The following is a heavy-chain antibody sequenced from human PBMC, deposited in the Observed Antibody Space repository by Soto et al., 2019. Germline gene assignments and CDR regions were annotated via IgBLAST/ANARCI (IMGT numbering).Heavy chain of an antibody. J-gene: IGHJ6*02. CDR1: GYSFTNYW. CDR3: ARILASTYYYGMDV. CDR2: IYPGDSDT. V-gene: IGHV5-51*01. Sequence: GESLKISCKGSGYSFTNYWIAWVRQMPGKGLEWMGTIYPGDSDTKYSPSFQGQVTISADKSISTAYLQWSSLKASDTAMYYCARILASTYYYGMDVWGQGTTVTVSS.